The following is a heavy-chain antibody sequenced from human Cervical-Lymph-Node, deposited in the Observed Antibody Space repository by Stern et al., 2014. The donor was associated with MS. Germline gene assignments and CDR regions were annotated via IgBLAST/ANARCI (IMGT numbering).Heavy chain of an antibody. D-gene: IGHD5-24*01. CDR3: VRYSRRWLRGSSYYFDF. J-gene: IGHJ4*02. Sequence: VQLVESGGGVVLPGGSLRLSCAASGFTLADYAMHWVRQAPGKGLEWVSLISWDGSRANYADSVKGRFTISRDNSESSLYLQMNSLRPEDTALYYCVRYSRRWLRGSSYYFDFWGQGTLVTVSS. CDR1: GFTLADYA. CDR2: ISWDGSRA. V-gene: IGHV3-43*01.